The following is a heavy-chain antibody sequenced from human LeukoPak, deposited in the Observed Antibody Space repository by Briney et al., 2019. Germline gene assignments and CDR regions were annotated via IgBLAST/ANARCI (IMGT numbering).Heavy chain of an antibody. CDR2: IYYSGSN. Sequence: SETLSLTCTVSGGSISSYYWSWIRQPPGKGLEWIGYIYYSGSNNYNPSLKSRVTISVDTSKNQFSLKLSSVTAADTAVYYCARDTRPYSYGSRSPIDYWGQGTLVTVSS. CDR3: ARDTRPYSYGSRSPIDY. D-gene: IGHD3-10*01. V-gene: IGHV4-59*12. J-gene: IGHJ4*02. CDR1: GGSISSYY.